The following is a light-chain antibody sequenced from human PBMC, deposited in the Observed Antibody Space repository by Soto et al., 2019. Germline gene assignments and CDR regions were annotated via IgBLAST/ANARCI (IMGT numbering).Light chain of an antibody. CDR2: GAS. Sequence: EIVLTQSPGTLSLSPEERATLSCRASQSVSSSYLAWYQQKPGQAPRLLIYGASSRATVIPDRFSGSGSGKDFTLTISRLEPEDFAVYYCHQYGTLYNFGQGTKLEIK. V-gene: IGKV3-20*01. CDR1: QSVSSSY. CDR3: HQYGTLYN. J-gene: IGKJ2*01.